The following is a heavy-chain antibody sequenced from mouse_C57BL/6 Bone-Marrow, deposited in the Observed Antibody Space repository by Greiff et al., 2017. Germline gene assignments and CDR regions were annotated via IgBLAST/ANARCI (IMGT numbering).Heavy chain of an antibody. D-gene: IGHD2-5*01. V-gene: IGHV5-12*01. CDR1: GFTFSDYY. J-gene: IGHJ4*01. Sequence: EVNVVESGGGLVQPGGSLQLSCAASGFTFSDYYMYWVRQTPEKRLEWVAYISNGGGSTYYPDTVKGRFTISRYNAKNTLYRQMSRLKSEDTAMYYCARQTYYSNYDAMDDWGQGTSVTVSA. CDR3: ARQTYYSNYDAMDD. CDR2: ISNGGGST.